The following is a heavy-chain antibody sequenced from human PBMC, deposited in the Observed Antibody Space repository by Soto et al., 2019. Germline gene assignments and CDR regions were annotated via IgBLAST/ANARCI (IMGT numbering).Heavy chain of an antibody. V-gene: IGHV3-74*01. CDR3: ARGLSGFYGFDY. CDR2: INSGASAT. D-gene: IGHD6-19*01. Sequence: VGSLRLSCAASGFTFSSNWMHWVRQAPGKGLVWLSRINSGASATDYADSVRGRFTISRDNAKNTLYLQMNSLRAEDTAVYYCARGLSGFYGFDYWGQGTLVTVSS. J-gene: IGHJ4*02. CDR1: GFTFSSNW.